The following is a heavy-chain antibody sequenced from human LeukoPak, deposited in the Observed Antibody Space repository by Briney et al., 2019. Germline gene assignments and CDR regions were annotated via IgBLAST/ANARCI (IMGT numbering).Heavy chain of an antibody. Sequence: SETLSLTCTVSGGSISSSSYYWGWIRQPPGKGLEWIGSIYYSGSTYYNPSLKSRVTISVDTSKNQFSLKLSSVTAADTAIYYCARAVIVVAAATQRNWFDPWGQGTLVTVSS. D-gene: IGHD2-15*01. V-gene: IGHV4-39*07. CDR3: ARAVIVVAAATQRNWFDP. J-gene: IGHJ5*02. CDR2: IYYSGST. CDR1: GGSISSSSYY.